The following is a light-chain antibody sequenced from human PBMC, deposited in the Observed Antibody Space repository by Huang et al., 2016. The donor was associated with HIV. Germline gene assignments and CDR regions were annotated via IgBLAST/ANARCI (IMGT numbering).Light chain of an antibody. CDR3: QQYFSTPT. V-gene: IGKV4-1*01. CDR1: QSALYKSDKRNY. Sequence: IVMTQSPESLSVSLGERATINCKSSQSALYKSDKRNYVAWYQEKPGQSPKVLIYWASTRQSGVPDRFRGSGSGTNFTRSIDSFQAEDVALYYCQQYFSTPTFGLGTKLEI. CDR2: WAS. J-gene: IGKJ2*01.